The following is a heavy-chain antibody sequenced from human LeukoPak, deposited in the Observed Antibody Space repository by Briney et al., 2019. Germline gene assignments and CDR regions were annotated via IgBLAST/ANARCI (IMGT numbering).Heavy chain of an antibody. D-gene: IGHD3-16*01. CDR1: GYSFSSFW. J-gene: IGHJ4*02. CDR3: TRDIGGRSAY. CDR2: LNEDGGIT. Sequence: GGSLRLSCEGSGYSFSSFWMHWVRQAPGEGLVWVSRLNEDGGITNYADFAKGRFTISRDNARNTLYLQMNSLSADDTAVYYCTRDIGGRSAYWGQGALVTVS. V-gene: IGHV3-74*01.